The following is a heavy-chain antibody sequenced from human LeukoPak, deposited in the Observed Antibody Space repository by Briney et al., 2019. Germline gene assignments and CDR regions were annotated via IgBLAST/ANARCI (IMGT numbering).Heavy chain of an antibody. J-gene: IGHJ4*02. CDR2: IYYCGSP. D-gene: IGHD5-18*01. Sequence: PSEALSLTCNVSGGYISRGVYYWSWIRQHPRNGLEWVGDIYYCGSPYYNLSLESRVTISVVTSKNQLSLKLSSVTAADTAVYYRARSQTAYSYVSVDYWGQGTLVSVSS. CDR1: GGYISRGVYY. CDR3: ARSQTAYSYVSVDY. V-gene: IGHV4-31*03.